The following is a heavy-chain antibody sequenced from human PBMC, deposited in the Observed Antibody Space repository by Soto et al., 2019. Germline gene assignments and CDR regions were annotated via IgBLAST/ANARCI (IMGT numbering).Heavy chain of an antibody. J-gene: IGHJ6*02. CDR2: IIPIFGTA. Sequence: QVQLVQSGAEVKKPGSSVKVSCKASGGTFSSYTISWVRQAPGQGLEWMGGIIPIFGTARYAQKLQGRVTITADDSTSTAYMELSSLRSEDTAVYYCARLSTTVTDYYYYYYGMDVWGQGTTVTVS. CDR1: GGTFSSYT. V-gene: IGHV1-69*01. CDR3: ARLSTTVTDYYYYYYGMDV. D-gene: IGHD4-17*01.